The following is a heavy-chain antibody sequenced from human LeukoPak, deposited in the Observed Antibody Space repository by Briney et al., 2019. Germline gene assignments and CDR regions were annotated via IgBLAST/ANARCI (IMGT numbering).Heavy chain of an antibody. CDR1: GFTFSSYW. D-gene: IGHD3-22*01. Sequence: PGGSLRLSCAASGFTFSSYWMSWVRQAPGKGLEWVANIKQDGREKYYVDSVKGRFTISRDNAKNSLYLQMNSLRAEDTAVYYCARGGYYYDSSGYYYGYWGQGTLVTVSS. V-gene: IGHV3-7*04. CDR2: IKQDGREK. J-gene: IGHJ4*02. CDR3: ARGGYYYDSSGYYYGY.